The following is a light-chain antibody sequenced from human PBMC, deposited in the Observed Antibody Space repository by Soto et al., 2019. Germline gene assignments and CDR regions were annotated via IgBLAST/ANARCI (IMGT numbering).Light chain of an antibody. Sequence: QSALTQPASVSGSPGQSITISCTGTNSDVGAYNLVSWYQQDPGKAPKLIIFEVNKRPSGVASRFSASKSGNTASLIISGLQAEDEADYYCCSYAGRTRVFGTGTKVTVL. CDR1: NSDVGAYNL. J-gene: IGLJ1*01. V-gene: IGLV2-23*02. CDR2: EVN. CDR3: CSYAGRTRV.